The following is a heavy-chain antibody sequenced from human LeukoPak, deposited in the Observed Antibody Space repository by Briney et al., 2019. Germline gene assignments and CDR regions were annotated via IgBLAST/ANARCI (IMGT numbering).Heavy chain of an antibody. V-gene: IGHV4-59*01. J-gene: IGHJ5*02. CDR3: ARVWGIAAAASFDP. CDR1: GGSISSYY. Sequence: SETLSLTCTVSGGSISSYYWSWIRQPPGKGLEWIGYIYYSGSTNYNPSLKSRVTISVDTSKNQFSLKLSSVTAADTAVYYRARVWGIAAAASFDPWGQGTLVTVSS. D-gene: IGHD6-13*01. CDR2: IYYSGST.